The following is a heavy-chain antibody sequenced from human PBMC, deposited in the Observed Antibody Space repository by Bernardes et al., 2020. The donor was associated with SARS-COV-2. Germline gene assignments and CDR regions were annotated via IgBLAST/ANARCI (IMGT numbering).Heavy chain of an antibody. J-gene: IGHJ4*02. CDR2: IYYSGST. Sequence: SETLSLTCTVSGGSISSGGYYWSWIRQHPGKGLEWIGYIYYSGSTYYNPSLKSRVTISVDTSKNQFSLKLSSVTAADTAVDYCARAIRKTIFGVVNQFDYWGQGTLVTVSS. D-gene: IGHD3-3*01. V-gene: IGHV4-31*03. CDR3: ARAIRKTIFGVVNQFDY. CDR1: GGSISSGGYY.